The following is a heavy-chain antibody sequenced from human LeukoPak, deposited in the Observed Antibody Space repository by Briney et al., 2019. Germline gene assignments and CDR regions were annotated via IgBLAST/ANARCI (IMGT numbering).Heavy chain of an antibody. CDR1: GFTFSTSW. Sequence: GGSLRLSCAASGFTFSTSWMHWVRQPPGKGLVWVSRITSDGRSTSYADSVKGRFTVSRDTAKNTLYLHMSSLTAEDTAIYYCARALGTVADFWGQGILVTVSS. D-gene: IGHD7-27*01. V-gene: IGHV3-74*01. CDR3: ARALGTVADF. CDR2: ITSDGRST. J-gene: IGHJ4*02.